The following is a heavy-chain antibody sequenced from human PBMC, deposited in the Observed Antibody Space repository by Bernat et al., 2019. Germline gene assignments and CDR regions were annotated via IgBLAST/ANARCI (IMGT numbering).Heavy chain of an antibody. Sequence: QVQLVQSGAEVKKPGASVKVSCKASGYTFTSYYMHWVRQAPGQGLEWMGIINPSGGSTSYAQKFQGRVTMTRDTSTSTVYMELSSLRSEDPAVYYCASEDYDSSGYYPHAGDYWGQGTLVTVSS. CDR2: INPSGGST. V-gene: IGHV1-46*03. J-gene: IGHJ4*02. D-gene: IGHD3-22*01. CDR1: GYTFTSYY. CDR3: ASEDYDSSGYYPHAGDY.